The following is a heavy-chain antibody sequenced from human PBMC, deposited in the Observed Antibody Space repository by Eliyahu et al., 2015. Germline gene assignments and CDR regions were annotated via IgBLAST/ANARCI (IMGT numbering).Heavy chain of an antibody. Sequence: TFTSYGISWVRQAPGQGLEWMGWISAYNGNTNYAQKLQGRVTMTTDTSTSTAYMELRSLRSDDTAVYYCARDMHYDSSGYYSYYYGMDVWGQGTTVTVSS. J-gene: IGHJ6*02. V-gene: IGHV1-18*01. D-gene: IGHD3-22*01. CDR3: ARDMHYDSSGYYSYYYGMDV. CDR2: ISAYNGNT. CDR1: TFTSYG.